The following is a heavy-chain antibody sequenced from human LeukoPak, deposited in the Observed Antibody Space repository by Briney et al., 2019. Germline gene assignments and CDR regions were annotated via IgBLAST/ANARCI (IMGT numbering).Heavy chain of an antibody. CDR1: GFTFDDYG. Sequence: GGSLRLSCAASGFTFDDYGMSWVRHAPGKGLEWVSGINWNGGSTGYADSVKGRFTISRDNAKNSLYLQMNSLRAEDTALYYCARGGEERYSYGPPRHYYYYMDVWGKGTTVTVSS. D-gene: IGHD5-18*01. CDR3: ARGGEERYSYGPPRHYYYYMDV. CDR2: INWNGGST. J-gene: IGHJ6*03. V-gene: IGHV3-20*04.